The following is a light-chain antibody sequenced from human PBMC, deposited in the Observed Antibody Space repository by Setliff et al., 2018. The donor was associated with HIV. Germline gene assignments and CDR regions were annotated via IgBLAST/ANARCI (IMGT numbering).Light chain of an antibody. J-gene: IGLJ2*01. Sequence: SYELTQPPSVSVAPGKTARITCGGNNIGSKSVHWYQQKAGQAPVLVVYDDGDRPSGIPERFSGSNSGNTATLTLSRVEAGDEADYYCQVWDSTSEIVFGGGTKVTVL. CDR1: NIGSKS. V-gene: IGLV3-21*03. CDR3: QVWDSTSEIV. CDR2: DDG.